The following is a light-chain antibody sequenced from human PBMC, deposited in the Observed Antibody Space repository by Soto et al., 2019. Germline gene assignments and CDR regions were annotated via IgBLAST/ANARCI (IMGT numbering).Light chain of an antibody. V-gene: IGLV1-40*01. Sequence: QSVLTQPPSVSGAPGQRVTISCTGRRSNIGANYDVHWYQQRPATAPKLLIYGNGKRPSGVPDRFSISKSATSGSLAITGLQAEDEADYYCQSYDTSLSTWVFGGGTQLTVL. J-gene: IGLJ3*02. CDR1: RSNIGANYD. CDR2: GNG. CDR3: QSYDTSLSTWV.